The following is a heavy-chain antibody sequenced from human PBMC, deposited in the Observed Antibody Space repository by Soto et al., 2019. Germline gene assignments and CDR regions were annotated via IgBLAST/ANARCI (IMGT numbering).Heavy chain of an antibody. D-gene: IGHD2-2*01. J-gene: IGHJ6*02. CDR2: ITGKPYGGTT. V-gene: IGHV3-49*03. CDR3: TRAARQYQLLPYGLDV. Sequence: PGGSLRLSCKASGFTFGDYAMSWLREAPGKGLEWVGFITGKPYGGTTEYAASVKGRFTISRDDSKSIAYLQMNSLKTEDTAVYYCTRAARQYQLLPYGLDVWGQGTTVTVSS. CDR1: GFTFGDYA.